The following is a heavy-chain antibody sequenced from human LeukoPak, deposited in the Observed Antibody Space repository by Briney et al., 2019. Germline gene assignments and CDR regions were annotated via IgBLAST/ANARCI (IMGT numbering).Heavy chain of an antibody. CDR3: ARGNPTLDIVATTYYYYGMDV. V-gene: IGHV4-34*01. D-gene: IGHD5-12*01. Sequence: SETLSLPCAVYGGSFSGYYWSWIRQPPGKGLEWIGEINHSGSTNYNPSLKSRVTISVDTSKNQFSLKLSSVTAADTAVYYCARGNPTLDIVATTYYYYGMDVWGKGTTVTVSS. J-gene: IGHJ6*04. CDR1: GGSFSGYY. CDR2: INHSGST.